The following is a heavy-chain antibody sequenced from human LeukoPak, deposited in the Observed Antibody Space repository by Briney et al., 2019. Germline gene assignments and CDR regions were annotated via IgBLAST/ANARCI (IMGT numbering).Heavy chain of an antibody. Sequence: PGRSLRLSCAASGFTFSSYGMHWVRQAPGKGLEWVAVIWYDGSNKYYADSVKGRFTISRDNPKNTLYLQMSSLRADDTAVYYCARDGFGQPFDYWGQGTLVAVSS. CDR1: GFTFSSYG. V-gene: IGHV3-33*01. D-gene: IGHD3-10*01. CDR2: IWYDGSNK. CDR3: ARDGFGQPFDY. J-gene: IGHJ4*02.